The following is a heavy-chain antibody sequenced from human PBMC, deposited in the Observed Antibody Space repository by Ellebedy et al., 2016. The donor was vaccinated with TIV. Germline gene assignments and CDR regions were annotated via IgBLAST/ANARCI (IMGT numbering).Heavy chain of an antibody. D-gene: IGHD2-15*01. Sequence: SETLSLXXAVSGDSITGRSWWSWVRQPPGKGLEWIGEIYYTGRSNYNPSFMSRVTLSVDTSKNQFYLRLTSLTAADTAVYFCARLYCSGDSCYYYVPGMDVWGQGTAVIVSS. CDR2: IYYTGRS. V-gene: IGHV4-55*02. J-gene: IGHJ6*02. CDR3: ARLYCSGDSCYYYVPGMDV. CDR1: GDSITGRSW.